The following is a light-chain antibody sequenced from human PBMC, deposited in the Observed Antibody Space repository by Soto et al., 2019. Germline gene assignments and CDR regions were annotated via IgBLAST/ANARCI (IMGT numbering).Light chain of an antibody. Sequence: QSVLTQPPSVSGAPGQRVTISCTGSSSNIGAGYDVHWYQQLPGTAPKLLIYGNSNRPSGVPDRFSGYKSGTSASLAITGLQAEDEADYDCQSYDSSLSGYVFGTGTKVTVL. CDR3: QSYDSSLSGYV. CDR1: SSNIGAGYD. J-gene: IGLJ1*01. V-gene: IGLV1-40*01. CDR2: GNS.